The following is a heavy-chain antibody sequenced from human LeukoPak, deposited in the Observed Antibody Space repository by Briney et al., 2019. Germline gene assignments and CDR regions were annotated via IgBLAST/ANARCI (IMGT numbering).Heavy chain of an antibody. V-gene: IGHV1-45*02. CDR1: GYTFTYRY. Sequence: ASVKVSCKASGYTFTYRYLHWVRQAPGQALEWMGWITPFNGNTNYAQKSQDRVTITRDRSMSTAYMELSSLRSEDTAMYYCASAGTVGYYFDYWGQGTLVTVSS. CDR3: ASAGTVGYYFDY. CDR2: ITPFNGNT. D-gene: IGHD4-23*01. J-gene: IGHJ4*02.